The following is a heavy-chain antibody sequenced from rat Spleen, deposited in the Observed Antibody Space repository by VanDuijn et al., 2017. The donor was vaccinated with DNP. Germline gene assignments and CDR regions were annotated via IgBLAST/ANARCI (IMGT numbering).Heavy chain of an antibody. J-gene: IGHJ2*01. CDR2: ITNTGDGS. D-gene: IGHD1-12*03. CDR3: ARGGDGYDY. CDR1: GFIFSNYW. Sequence: EVQLVESGGGLVQPGRSLKLSCVASGFIFSNYWMTWIRQAPGKGLEWVASITNTGDGSYYSDSVKGRFSISRDNTKSTLYLQLNSLRSEDTATYYCARGGDGYDYWGQGVMVTVSS. V-gene: IGHV5-31*01.